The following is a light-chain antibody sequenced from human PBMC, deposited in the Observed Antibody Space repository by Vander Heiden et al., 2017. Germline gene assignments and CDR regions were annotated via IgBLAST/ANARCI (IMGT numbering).Light chain of an antibody. V-gene: IGKV3-15*01. CDR1: QSLSSS. J-gene: IGKJ2*01. CDR2: GAS. Sequence: EIVMTQSPATLSVSPGERATLSCRASQSLSSSFLAWYQQKPVQAPRLLIYGASTRATGIPGRFSGSGSGTEFTLTISSLQSEDFAVYHCQQYHNWPFTFGQGTKLEIK. CDR3: QQYHNWPFT.